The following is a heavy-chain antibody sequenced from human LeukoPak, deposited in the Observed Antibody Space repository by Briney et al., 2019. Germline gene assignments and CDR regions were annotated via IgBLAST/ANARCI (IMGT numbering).Heavy chain of an antibody. Sequence: SVKVSCQASGGTFSRYAISCVRPAPGQGVEWVGGIIAIFGTANYAQKFQGRVTITTDESTSTAYMELSSLRSEDTAVYYCAGEDCSSTSCYTWFDPWGQGTLVTVSS. D-gene: IGHD2-2*02. J-gene: IGHJ5*02. CDR1: GGTFSRYA. CDR2: IIAIFGTA. V-gene: IGHV1-69*05. CDR3: AGEDCSSTSCYTWFDP.